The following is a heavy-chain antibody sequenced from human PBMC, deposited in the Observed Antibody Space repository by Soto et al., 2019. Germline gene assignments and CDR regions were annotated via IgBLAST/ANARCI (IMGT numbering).Heavy chain of an antibody. CDR3: GKCRTDSYAMDV. Sequence: QVHLVQSGSDVEKPGASVKVSCKASGYSFTSYGIGWVRQVPGLGPEWMGWISPYNGRTNYAQSVKGRVVMTTDISTNTVYLELRSLTSDDSAIYYCGKCRTDSYAMDVWGQGTTVTVSS. D-gene: IGHD5-18*01. CDR1: GYSFTSYG. V-gene: IGHV1-18*01. CDR2: ISPYNGRT. J-gene: IGHJ6*02.